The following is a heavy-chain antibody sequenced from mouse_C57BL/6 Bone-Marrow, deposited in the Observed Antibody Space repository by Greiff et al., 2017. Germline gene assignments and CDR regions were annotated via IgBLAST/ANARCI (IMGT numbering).Heavy chain of an antibody. J-gene: IGHJ2*01. D-gene: IGHD1-1*01. CDR3: ARGITTVVYFDY. CDR2: INPNNGGT. Sequence: EVKLVESGPELVKPGASVKISCKASGYTFTDYYMNWVKQSHGKSLEWIGDINPNNGGTSYNQKFKGKATLTVDKSSSTAYMELRSLTSEDSAVYYCARGITTVVYFDYWGQGTTLTVSS. CDR1: GYTFTDYY. V-gene: IGHV1-26*01.